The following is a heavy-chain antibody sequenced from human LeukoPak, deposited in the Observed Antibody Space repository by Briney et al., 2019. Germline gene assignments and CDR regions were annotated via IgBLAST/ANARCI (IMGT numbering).Heavy chain of an antibody. CDR1: GGSISSYY. V-gene: IGHV4-4*07. D-gene: IGHD3-9*01. CDR2: IYTSGST. CDR3: ARSAPKYYDILTGYLPGSFYYYYYMDV. J-gene: IGHJ6*03. Sequence: SETLSLTCTVSGGSISSYYWSWIRQPAGKGLEWIGRIYTSGSTNYNPSLKSRVTISVDTSKNQFSLKLSSVTAADTAVYYCARSAPKYYDILTGYLPGSFYYYYYMDVWGKGTTVTISS.